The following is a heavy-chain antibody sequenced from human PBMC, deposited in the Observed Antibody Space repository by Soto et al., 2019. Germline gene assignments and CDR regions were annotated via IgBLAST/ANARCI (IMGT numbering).Heavy chain of an antibody. D-gene: IGHD2-8*01. CDR3: AREQSGVNVYGMDV. CDR1: GFTFSSYG. J-gene: IGHJ6*02. Sequence: GGSLRLSCAASGFTFSSYGMHWFRQAPGKGLEWVAVIWYDGSNKYYADSVKGRFTISRDNSKNTLYLQMNSLRAEDTAVYYCAREQSGVNVYGMDVWGQGTTVTVSS. V-gene: IGHV3-33*01. CDR2: IWYDGSNK.